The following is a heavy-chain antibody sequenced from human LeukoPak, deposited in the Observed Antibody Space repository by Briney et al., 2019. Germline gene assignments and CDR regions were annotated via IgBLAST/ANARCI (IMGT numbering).Heavy chain of an antibody. J-gene: IGHJ6*02. V-gene: IGHV3-9*01. CDR3: AKGLGGLYSSGWYYYYGMDV. CDR2: ISWNSGSI. Sequence: GRSLRLSCAASGFTLDDYAMHWVRQAPGKGLEWVSGISWNSGSIGYADSVKGRFTISRDNAKNSLYLQMNSLRAEDTALYYCAKGLGGLYSSGWYYYYGMDVWGQGTTVTVSS. D-gene: IGHD6-19*01. CDR1: GFTLDDYA.